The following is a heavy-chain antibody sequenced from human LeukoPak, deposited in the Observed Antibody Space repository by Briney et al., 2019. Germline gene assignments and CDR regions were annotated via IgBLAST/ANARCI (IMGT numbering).Heavy chain of an antibody. Sequence: GGSLRLSCAASGFPFGTYGMHWVRQAPGKGLEWVAFIEYERGSNKFYADSVKGRFTISRDNSKNTLYLQMNSLRAEDTAVYYCATQSSAWYTPFDYWGQGTLVTVSS. CDR2: IEYERGSNK. CDR3: ATQSSAWYTPFDY. D-gene: IGHD6-19*01. CDR1: GFPFGTYG. V-gene: IGHV3-30*12. J-gene: IGHJ4*02.